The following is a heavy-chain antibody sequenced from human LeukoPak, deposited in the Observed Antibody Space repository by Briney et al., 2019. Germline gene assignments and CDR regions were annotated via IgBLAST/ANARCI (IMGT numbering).Heavy chain of an antibody. J-gene: IGHJ4*02. CDR3: ARQGYCTSISCPREFDY. D-gene: IGHD2-2*01. V-gene: IGHV5-51*01. CDR1: GYSFTNYW. Sequence: GESLKISCEDSGYSFTNYWIAWVRQMPGQGLEWMGVIYPGDSDTRYSPSFRGQVTISADKTINTAYLQWTSLKASDSAMYYCARQGYCTSISCPREFDYWGQGALVTVSS. CDR2: IYPGDSDT.